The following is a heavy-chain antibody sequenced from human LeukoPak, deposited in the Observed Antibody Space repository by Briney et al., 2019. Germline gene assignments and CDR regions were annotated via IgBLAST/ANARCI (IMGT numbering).Heavy chain of an antibody. V-gene: IGHV1-69*13. CDR2: IIPIFGTA. D-gene: IGHD3-22*01. Sequence: SVKVSCKASGYAFTSYGISWVRQAPGQGLEWMGGIIPIFGTANYAQKFQGRVTITADESTSTAYMELSSLRSEDTAVYYCARGRDSSGYYYYTKLGFDYWGQGTLVTVSS. CDR3: ARGRDSSGYYYYTKLGFDY. J-gene: IGHJ4*02. CDR1: GYAFTSYG.